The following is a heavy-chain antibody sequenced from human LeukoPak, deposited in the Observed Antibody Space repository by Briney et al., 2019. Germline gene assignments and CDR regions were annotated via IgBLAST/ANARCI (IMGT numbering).Heavy chain of an antibody. CDR2: INSDGSSI. J-gene: IGHJ4*02. Sequence: PGGSLRLSCAASGFTFSSFWMHWVRQAPGKGLVWVSRINSDGSSINNADFVKGRFTISRDNAKNSLHLQMNSLRAEDTAVYYCARIVGLVVVTAHFDYWGQGTLVTVSS. CDR3: ARIVGLVVVTAHFDY. V-gene: IGHV3-74*01. CDR1: GFTFSSFW. D-gene: IGHD2-21*02.